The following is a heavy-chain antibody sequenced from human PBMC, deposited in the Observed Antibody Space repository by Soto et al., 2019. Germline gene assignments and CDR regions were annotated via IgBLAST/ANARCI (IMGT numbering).Heavy chain of an antibody. Sequence: EVQLLESGGGLVQPGGSLRLSCAASGFTFSSYAMSWVRQAPGKGLEWVSAISGSGGSTYYADSVKGRFPISRDNSKNTMYLQMNSLRAEDTAVYYCAKGPTPAEIVGYDYWGQGTLVTVSS. V-gene: IGHV3-23*01. CDR2: ISGSGGST. CDR3: AKGPTPAEIVGYDY. CDR1: GFTFSSYA. D-gene: IGHD1-26*01. J-gene: IGHJ4*02.